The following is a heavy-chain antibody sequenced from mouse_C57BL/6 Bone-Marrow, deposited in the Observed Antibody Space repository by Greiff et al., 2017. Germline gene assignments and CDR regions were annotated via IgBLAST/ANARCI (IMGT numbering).Heavy chain of an antibody. CDR3: ARGYYSNDGGYAMDY. V-gene: IGHV5-17*01. CDR1: GFTFSDYG. D-gene: IGHD2-12*01. CDR2: ISSGSSTI. Sequence: EVKLQESGGGLVQPGGSLKLSCAASGFTFSDYGMHWVRQAPEQGLEWVAYISSGSSTIYYADTVKGRFTISRDNAKNTLFLQRTSLRSEDTAMYYCARGYYSNDGGYAMDYWGQGTSVTVSS. J-gene: IGHJ4*01.